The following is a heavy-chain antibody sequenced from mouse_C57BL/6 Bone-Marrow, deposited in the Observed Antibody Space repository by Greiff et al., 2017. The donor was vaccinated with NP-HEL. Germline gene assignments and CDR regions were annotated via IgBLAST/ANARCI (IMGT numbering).Heavy chain of an antibody. CDR1: GYSFTSYY. CDR2: IYPGSGNT. D-gene: IGHD2-3*01. Sequence: QVHVKQSGPELVKPGASVKISCKASGYSFTSYYIHWVKQRPGQGLEWIGWIYPGSGNTKYNEKFKGKATLTADTSSSTAYMQLSSLTSEDSAVYYCARWLLRGFFFDYWGQGTTLTVSS. CDR3: ARWLLRGFFFDY. J-gene: IGHJ2*01. V-gene: IGHV1-66*01.